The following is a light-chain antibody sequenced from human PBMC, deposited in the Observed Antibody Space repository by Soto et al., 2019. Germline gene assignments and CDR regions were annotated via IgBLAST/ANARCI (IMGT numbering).Light chain of an antibody. CDR1: SGHSSYA. CDR3: QTWGTGVV. V-gene: IGLV4-69*01. CDR2: LNSDGSH. J-gene: IGLJ2*01. Sequence: QLVLTQSPSASASLGASVKLTCTLRSGHSSYAIAWHQQQPEKGPRYLMKLNSDGSHSKGDGIPDRFSGASSGDERYLTISSLQSEDEADYYCQTWGTGVVFGGGTKLTVL.